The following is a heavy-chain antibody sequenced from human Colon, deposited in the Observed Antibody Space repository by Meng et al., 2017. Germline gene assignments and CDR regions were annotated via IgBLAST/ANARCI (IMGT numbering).Heavy chain of an antibody. CDR3: TRAPSSTMVRGVIIPYYFDY. Sequence: GESLKISCTASGFTFGDYAMSWVRQAPGKGLEWVGFIRSKAYGGTTEYAASVKGRFTISRDDSKSIAYLQMNSLKTEDTAVYYCTRAPSSTMVRGVIIPYYFDYWGQGTLVPSPQ. V-gene: IGHV3-49*04. CDR1: GFTFGDYA. D-gene: IGHD3-10*01. J-gene: IGHJ4*02. CDR2: IRSKAYGGTT.